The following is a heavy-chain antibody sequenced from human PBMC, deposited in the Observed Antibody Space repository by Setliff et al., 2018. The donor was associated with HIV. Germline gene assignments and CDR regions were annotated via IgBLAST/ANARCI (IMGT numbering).Heavy chain of an antibody. CDR1: GGTSNTYA. Sequence: SVKVSCKASGGTSNTYAINWVRQAPGQGLEWVGQIIPILDITTYAQKFQGRVTITADESTSTMYMELSSLRSDDAAVYYCAGPRGDEAFDVWGQGTMVTVSS. V-gene: IGHV1-69*10. CDR2: IIPILDIT. D-gene: IGHD3-10*01. J-gene: IGHJ3*01. CDR3: AGPRGDEAFDV.